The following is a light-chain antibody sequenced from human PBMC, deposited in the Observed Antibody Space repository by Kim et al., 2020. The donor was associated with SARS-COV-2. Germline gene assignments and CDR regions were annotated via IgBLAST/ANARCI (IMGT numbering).Light chain of an antibody. CDR1: NSNLGASYN. V-gene: IGLV1-40*01. Sequence: QRVVISCTGTNSNLGASYNVHWYQQFPGSAPELLIDNNDHRPSGVPDRFSGSKSDTSASLVITGLQTADEADYYCQSYDFRLGGFVFGTGTKVTVL. CDR2: NND. CDR3: QSYDFRLGGFV. J-gene: IGLJ1*01.